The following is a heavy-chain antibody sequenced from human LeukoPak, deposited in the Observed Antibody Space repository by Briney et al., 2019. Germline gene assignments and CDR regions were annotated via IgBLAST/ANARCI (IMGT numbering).Heavy chain of an antibody. CDR3: APALVVHSP. J-gene: IGHJ5*02. V-gene: IGHV3-23*01. CDR2: ISGSGGST. Sequence: PGGSLRLSCAASGFTFCGYAMSWLPQAPGKGLEWVTAISGSGGSTYYEDHVKGRINIPRDNSKNTLYLQMNSLRADDTAGYCGAPALVVHSPWGQGTLVTVSS. D-gene: IGHD2-15*01. CDR1: GFTFCGYA.